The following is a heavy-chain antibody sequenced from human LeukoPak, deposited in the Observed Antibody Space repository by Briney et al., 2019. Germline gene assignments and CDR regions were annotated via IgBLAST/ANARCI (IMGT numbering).Heavy chain of an antibody. CDR1: GFTFNSYA. D-gene: IGHD6-13*01. V-gene: IGHV3-23*01. J-gene: IGHJ4*02. CDR3: AKGINSWYWDS. Sequence: GGSLRLSCAASGFTFNSYALSWVRQAPGKGLEWVSGISESGGSTYYADSVKGRFTISRDNSKNTLYLQMNSLRVEDTAVYYCAKGINSWYWDSWGQGTLVTVSS. CDR2: ISESGGST.